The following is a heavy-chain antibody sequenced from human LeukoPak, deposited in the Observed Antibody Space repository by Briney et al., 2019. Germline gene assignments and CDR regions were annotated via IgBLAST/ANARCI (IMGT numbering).Heavy chain of an antibody. CDR1: GFTFSSYG. D-gene: IGHD3-22*01. V-gene: IGHV3-30*04. CDR2: ISSNGKNK. J-gene: IGHJ6*02. CDR3: ARPMYYYDSSGSLAV. Sequence: GGSPRLSCAASGFTFSSYGIHWVRQAPGKWLEWVALISSNGKNKDYADSVKGRFTISRDNSKNTLYLQMNSLRAEDTAVYYCARPMYYYDSSGSLAVWGQGTTVTVTS.